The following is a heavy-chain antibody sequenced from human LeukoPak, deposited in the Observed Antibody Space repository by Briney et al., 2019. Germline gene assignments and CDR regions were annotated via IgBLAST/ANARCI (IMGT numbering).Heavy chain of an antibody. CDR2: ISGSGGST. CDR1: GFTFSSYA. CDR3: AKDQVVLMVYASNFDY. J-gene: IGHJ4*02. D-gene: IGHD2-8*01. Sequence: GGSLRLSCAASGFTFSSYAMSWVRQAPGKGLEWVSAISGSGGSTYYADSVKGRFTISRDNSKNTLYLQMNSLRAEDTAVYYCAKDQVVLMVYASNFDYWGQGTLVTVSS. V-gene: IGHV3-23*01.